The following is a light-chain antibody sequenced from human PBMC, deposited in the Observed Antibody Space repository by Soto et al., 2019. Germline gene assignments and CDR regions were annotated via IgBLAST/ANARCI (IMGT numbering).Light chain of an antibody. Sequence: DIQMTQSPSSLSASVGDRVTITCRAGQSTSIYVNWYQQKPGKAPKLLIYAASSLQSGVPSRFSGSDSGTDFTLTISSLQPEDFANYYCQQSYSTPYTFGPGTKLEIK. CDR3: QQSYSTPYT. V-gene: IGKV1-39*01. CDR1: QSTSIY. CDR2: AAS. J-gene: IGKJ2*01.